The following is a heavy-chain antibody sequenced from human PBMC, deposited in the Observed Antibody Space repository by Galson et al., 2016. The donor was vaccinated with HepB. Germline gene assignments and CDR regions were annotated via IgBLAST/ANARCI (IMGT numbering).Heavy chain of an antibody. J-gene: IGHJ5*01. CDR2: ISGRGGRT. CDR3: VKEGAWFGGDWFDP. D-gene: IGHD3-10*01. Sequence: SLRLSCAASGFTFSHYAMNWVRQAPGKGLDWVSGISGRGGRTYFGTSVKGRFTISRDTSKNTLYRQMNNLRVEDTAVYYCVKEGAWFGGDWFDPWGQGTLVIVSS. V-gene: IGHV3-23*01. CDR1: GFTFSHYA.